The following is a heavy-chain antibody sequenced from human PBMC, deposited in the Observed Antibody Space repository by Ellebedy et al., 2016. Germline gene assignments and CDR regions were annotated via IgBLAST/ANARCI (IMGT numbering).Heavy chain of an antibody. CDR2: ISYDGSNK. Sequence: GESLKISXAASGFTFSSYGMHWVRQAPGKGLEWVAVISYDGSNKYYADSVKGRFTISRDNSKNTLYLQMNSLRAEDTAVYYCARDRSIFGVGHDYWGQGTLVTVSS. J-gene: IGHJ4*02. CDR3: ARDRSIFGVGHDY. CDR1: GFTFSSYG. V-gene: IGHV3-30*03. D-gene: IGHD3-3*01.